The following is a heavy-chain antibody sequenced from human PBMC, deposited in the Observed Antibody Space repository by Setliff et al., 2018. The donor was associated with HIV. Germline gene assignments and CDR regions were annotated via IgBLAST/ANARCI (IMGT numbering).Heavy chain of an antibody. D-gene: IGHD3-22*01. V-gene: IGHV3-53*01. CDR1: GFTVSSNY. CDR2: IYSDGST. CDR3: ARSPYYYDSGGYPPDY. J-gene: IGHJ4*02. Sequence: PGGSLRLSCAASGFTVSSNYMSWVRQAPGKGLEWVSVIYSDGSTYYADSVKGRFTISRGNSKNTLYLQMNSLRAEDTAVYYCARSPYYYDSGGYPPDYWGQGTLVTVSS.